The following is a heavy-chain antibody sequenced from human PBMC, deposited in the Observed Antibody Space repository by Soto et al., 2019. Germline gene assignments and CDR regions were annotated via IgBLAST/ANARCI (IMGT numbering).Heavy chain of an antibody. CDR3: ANSAPLGDSIWVSYRFVDY. Sequence: EVQLLESGGGLVQPGGSLRLSCAASGFTFRSYALSWVRQAPGKGLEWVSAINDSGGSTYYADSVKGRFTISRDNSKNTLYLQMTSLRAEDTAVYYCANSAPLGDSIWVSYRFVDYGCQGTLVTVSS. V-gene: IGHV3-23*01. D-gene: IGHD3-16*02. J-gene: IGHJ4*02. CDR2: INDSGGST. CDR1: GFTFRSYA.